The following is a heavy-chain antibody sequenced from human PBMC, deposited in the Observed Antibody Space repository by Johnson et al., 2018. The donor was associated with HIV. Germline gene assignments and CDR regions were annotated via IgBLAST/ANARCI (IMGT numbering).Heavy chain of an antibody. D-gene: IGHD3-22*01. J-gene: IGHJ3*02. Sequence: VQLVESGGGVVQPGRSLRLSCAASGFTFSSYAMHWVRQAPGKGLEWVGRIKSKTDGGTTDYAAPVKGRFTISRDDSKNTLYLQMNSLRAEDTAVYYCARRSWVLLHAFDIWGQGTMVTVSS. CDR1: GFTFSSYA. V-gene: IGHV3-15*01. CDR3: ARRSWVLLHAFDI. CDR2: IKSKTDGGTT.